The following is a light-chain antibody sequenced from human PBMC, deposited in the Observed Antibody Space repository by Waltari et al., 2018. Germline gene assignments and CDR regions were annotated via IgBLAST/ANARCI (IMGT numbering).Light chain of an antibody. CDR2: DAS. Sequence: EIVITQSPANLSVSPGESAPLSCRASQSVSIKLAWYQQKPGQAPRLLISDASTRATVLPPRFSGSGSWTDFTLTISSLQYEDFAVYYCQQYNNWPLTFGGGTKVEIK. CDR3: QQYNNWPLT. J-gene: IGKJ4*01. CDR1: QSVSIK. V-gene: IGKV3-15*01.